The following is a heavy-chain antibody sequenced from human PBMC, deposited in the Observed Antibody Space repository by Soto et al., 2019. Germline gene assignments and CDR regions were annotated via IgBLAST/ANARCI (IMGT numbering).Heavy chain of an antibody. D-gene: IGHD3-22*01. CDR3: ASHYDSGGYYYRGLDY. CDR1: GGTFNSYA. Sequence: QVQLVQSGAEVKKPGSSVKVSCKASGGTFNSYAISWVRQAPGQGLEWMGGINAIFGTADYAQKFQGRVTITAVESTSTAYMELSSLRSEDTAVYYCASHYDSGGYYYRGLDYWGQGTLVTVSS. J-gene: IGHJ4*02. V-gene: IGHV1-69*12. CDR2: INAIFGTA.